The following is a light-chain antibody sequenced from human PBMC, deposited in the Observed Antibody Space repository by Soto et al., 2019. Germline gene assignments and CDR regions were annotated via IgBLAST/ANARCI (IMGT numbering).Light chain of an antibody. CDR2: EVS. CDR3: SSYTRSSTYV. V-gene: IGLV2-14*01. Sequence: QSVLTQPASVSGSPGQSITISCTGTSSDDGGYNYVSWYQQHPGKAPKLMMYEVSNRPSGVSNRFSGSKSDNTASLTISGLQAEDEADYYCSSYTRSSTYVFGTGTKLTVL. CDR1: SSDDGGYNY. J-gene: IGLJ1*01.